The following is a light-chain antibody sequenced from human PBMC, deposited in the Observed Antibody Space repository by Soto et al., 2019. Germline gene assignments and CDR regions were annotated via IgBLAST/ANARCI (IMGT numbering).Light chain of an antibody. V-gene: IGKV1D-12*01. CDR3: QQTGSFPLT. CDR2: EAS. CDR1: QDIDTW. Sequence: DIQMTQSPSSVSASVGDRVTITCRASQDIDTWLAWYQQKPGKAPKVLMFEASHLQSEVPSRFSGSGSGTDFTLTISSLQPEDFATYFCQQTGSFPLTFGGGTRVEVK. J-gene: IGKJ4*01.